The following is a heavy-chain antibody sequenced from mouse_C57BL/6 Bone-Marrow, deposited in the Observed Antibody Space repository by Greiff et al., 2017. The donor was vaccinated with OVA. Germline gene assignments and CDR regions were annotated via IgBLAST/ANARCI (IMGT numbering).Heavy chain of an antibody. CDR1: GYTFTSYW. D-gene: IGHD1-1*01. CDR2: IHPNSGST. V-gene: IGHV1-64*01. J-gene: IGHJ4*01. CDR3: ARWGTTVVNYAMDY. Sequence: QVQLQQPGAELVKPGASVKLSCKASGYTFTSYWMHWVKQRPGQGLEWIGMIHPNSGSTNYNEKFKSKATLTVDKSSSTAYMHLSSLTSEDSAVYYCARWGTTVVNYAMDYWGQGTSVTVSS.